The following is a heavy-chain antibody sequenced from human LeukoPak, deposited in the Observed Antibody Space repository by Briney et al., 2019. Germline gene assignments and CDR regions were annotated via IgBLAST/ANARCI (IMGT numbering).Heavy chain of an antibody. CDR2: IASDGSST. CDR1: GFTFSSYW. V-gene: IGHV3-74*01. D-gene: IGHD4-23*01. J-gene: IGHJ4*02. CDR3: ARGRPHGNDY. Sequence: QSGGSLRLSCAAYGFTFSSYWMNWVRQAPGKGLVWVSRIASDGSSTTYADSVKGRFSISRDNAKNTLYLQMNSLRVEDTAVYYCARGRPHGNDYWGQGTLVTVSS.